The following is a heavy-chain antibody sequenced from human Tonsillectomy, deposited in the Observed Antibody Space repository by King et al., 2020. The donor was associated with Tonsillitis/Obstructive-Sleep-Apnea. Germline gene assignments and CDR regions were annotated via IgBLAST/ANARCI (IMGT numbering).Heavy chain of an antibody. D-gene: IGHD5-24*01. CDR3: AREEPGMAAFDI. Sequence: QLQESGPGLVKPSETLSLTCTVSGGSISSYYWSWIRQPPGKELEWIGYIDYSGSTNYNPSLKSRVTISVDTSKNQFSLKVTSVTAADTAVFYCAREEPGMAAFDIWGQGTMVTVSS. V-gene: IGHV4-59*01. J-gene: IGHJ3*02. CDR1: GGSISSYY. CDR2: IDYSGST.